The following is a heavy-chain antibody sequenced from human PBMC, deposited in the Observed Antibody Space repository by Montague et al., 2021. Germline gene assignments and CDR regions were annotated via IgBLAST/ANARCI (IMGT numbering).Heavy chain of an antibody. Sequence: SETLSLTCTVSSGSIFHSHWSWVRQPPGKGLEWLGSMFYGGAASYNPSLKSRVTMSIDTSMNQFSLKLSFVTAADTAVYYCAKQDYFVSGTSYKGFDPWGQGILVTVSS. V-gene: IGHV4-59*08. CDR3: AKQDYFVSGTSYKGFDP. CDR2: MFYGGAA. J-gene: IGHJ5*02. D-gene: IGHD3-10*01. CDR1: SGSIFHSH.